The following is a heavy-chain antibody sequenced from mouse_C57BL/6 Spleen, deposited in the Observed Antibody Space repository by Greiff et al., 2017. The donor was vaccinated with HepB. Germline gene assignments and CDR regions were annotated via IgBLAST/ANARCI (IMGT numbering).Heavy chain of an antibody. CDR2: IDPEDGET. J-gene: IGHJ3*01. V-gene: IGHV14-2*01. CDR3: ARRGGSSDDAY. D-gene: IGHD1-1*01. CDR1: GFNIKDYY. Sequence: EVQLQESGAELVKPGASVKLSCTASGFNIKDYYMHWVKQRTEKGLEWIGRIDPEDGETKYAPKFQGKATITADTSSNTACLQLSSLTSEDTAVYYCARRGGSSDDAYWGQGTLVTVSA.